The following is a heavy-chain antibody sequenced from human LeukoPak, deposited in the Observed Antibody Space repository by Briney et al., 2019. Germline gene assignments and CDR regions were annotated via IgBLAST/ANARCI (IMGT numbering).Heavy chain of an antibody. CDR2: VNPNTGNT. J-gene: IGHJ6*03. V-gene: IGHV1-8*01. D-gene: IGHD5-12*01. CDR1: GYTFTSYD. CDR3: ARGRATISKHRRHYYIDV. Sequence: ASVKVSCKASGYTFTSYDINWVRQATGQGLEWMGWVNPNTGNTGYAQKFQGRVTMTRNTSISTAYMELSSLRSEDTAVYYCARGRATISKHRRHYYIDVWGKGTTVTVSS.